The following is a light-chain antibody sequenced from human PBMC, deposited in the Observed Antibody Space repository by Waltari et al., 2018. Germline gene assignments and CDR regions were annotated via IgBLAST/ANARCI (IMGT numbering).Light chain of an antibody. CDR1: ESVTNDY. V-gene: IGKV3-20*01. CDR2: DAS. Sequence: EVVLTQSSVTLSLSPGERATLSCRASESVTNDYLAWYQQKPGQAPSLPIYDASIRATGIQDRFSGSGSGTDCTLTITRLEPEDLAVYHCQQYGSLPWTFGQGTKV. J-gene: IGKJ1*01. CDR3: QQYGSLPWT.